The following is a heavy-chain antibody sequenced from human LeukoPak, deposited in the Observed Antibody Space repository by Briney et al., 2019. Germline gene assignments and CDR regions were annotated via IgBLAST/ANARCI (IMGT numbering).Heavy chain of an antibody. CDR2: INPNSGGT. CDR1: VYTFTVYY. Sequence: ASVTVSFKASVYTFTVYYMHWVRQAPGQGLEWMGWINPNSGGTNYAQKFQGRVTMTRDTSISTAYMELSRLRSDDTAVYYCASSIVGATIDPWGQGTLVTVSS. D-gene: IGHD1-26*01. V-gene: IGHV1-2*02. J-gene: IGHJ5*02. CDR3: ASSIVGATIDP.